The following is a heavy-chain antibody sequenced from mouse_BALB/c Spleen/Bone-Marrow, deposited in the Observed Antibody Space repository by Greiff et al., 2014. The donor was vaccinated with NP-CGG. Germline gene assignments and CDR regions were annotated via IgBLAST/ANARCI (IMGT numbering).Heavy chain of an antibody. CDR2: IYPGDGDT. CDR3: ARVRNWADY. V-gene: IGHV1-80*01. J-gene: IGHJ2*01. D-gene: IGHD4-1*01. Sequence: QVQLKESGAELVRPGSSVKISCKASGYAFSSYWMNWVKQRPGQGLEWIGQIYPGDGDTNYDGKFKGKAALTADKSSSTAYMQLSSLTSEDSAVYFCARVRNWADYWGQGTTLTVSS. CDR1: GYAFSSYW.